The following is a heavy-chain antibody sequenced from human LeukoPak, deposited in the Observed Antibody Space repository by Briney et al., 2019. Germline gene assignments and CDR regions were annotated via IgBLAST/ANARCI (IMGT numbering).Heavy chain of an antibody. CDR3: TRPAAGTFPDY. D-gene: IGHD6-13*01. V-gene: IGHV3-73*01. CDR1: GFTFSSYG. Sequence: GGSLRLSCAASGFTFSSYGMSWVRQASGKGLEWVGRIRSKANNYATAYAASVQGRFSISRDDSKNTAYLQMNSLKTEDTAVYYCTRPAAGTFPDYWGQGTLVTVSS. J-gene: IGHJ4*02. CDR2: IRSKANNYAT.